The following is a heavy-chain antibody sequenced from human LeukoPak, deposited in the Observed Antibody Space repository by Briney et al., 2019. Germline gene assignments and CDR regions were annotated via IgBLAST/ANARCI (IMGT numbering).Heavy chain of an antibody. V-gene: IGHV3-66*02. CDR2: IYSGGST. J-gene: IGHJ3*02. CDR1: GFTVSSNY. CDR3: AREAEQLAGAFDI. D-gene: IGHD6-6*01. Sequence: GGSLRLSCAASGFTVSSNYMSWVRQAPGKGLEGVSVIYSGGSTYYADSVKGRFTISRDNSKNTLYLQMNSLRAEDTAVYYCAREAEQLAGAFDIWGQGTMVTVSS.